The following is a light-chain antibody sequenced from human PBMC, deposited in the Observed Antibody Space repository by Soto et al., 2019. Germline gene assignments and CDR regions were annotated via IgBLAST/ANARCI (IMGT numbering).Light chain of an antibody. V-gene: IGKV1-5*03. Sequence: DIQMTQSPSTLSASVGDRVTITCRASQSISSWLAWYLQKPWKAPKLLIYKASSLESGVPSRFSGRGSGAESTLTISSLQPEDFATYYCQQYNSYWTFGQGTKVEIK. CDR3: QQYNSYWT. CDR2: KAS. CDR1: QSISSW. J-gene: IGKJ1*01.